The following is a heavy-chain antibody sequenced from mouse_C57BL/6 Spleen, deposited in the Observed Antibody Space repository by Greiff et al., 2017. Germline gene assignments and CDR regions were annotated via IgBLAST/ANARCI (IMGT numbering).Heavy chain of an antibody. V-gene: IGHV1-53*01. CDR2: INPSNGGT. J-gene: IGHJ1*03. CDR1: GYTFTSYW. D-gene: IGHD1-1*01. CDR3: ARRAFITTVVGPLFDV. Sequence: VQLQQPGTELVKPGASVKLSCKASGYTFTSYWMHWVKQRPGQGLEWIGNINPSNGGTNYNEKFKSKATLTVDKSSSTAYMQLSSLTSEDSAVYYCARRAFITTVVGPLFDVWGTGTTVTVSS.